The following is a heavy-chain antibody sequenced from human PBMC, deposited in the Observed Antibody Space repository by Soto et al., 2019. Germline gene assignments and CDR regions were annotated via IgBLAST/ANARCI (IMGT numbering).Heavy chain of an antibody. J-gene: IGHJ3*01. Sequence: QVQLVQSGAEVKKPGSSVKVSCKASGGTFSSYAISWVRQAPGQGLEWMGGIIPIFGTANYAQKFQGRVTTTADESTSTAYMELSSLRSEDTAVYSCASGRGCVSIDAFHLWGQGTMVTVSS. CDR1: GGTFSSYA. CDR2: IIPIFGTA. V-gene: IGHV1-69*12. CDR3: ASGRGCVSIDAFHL.